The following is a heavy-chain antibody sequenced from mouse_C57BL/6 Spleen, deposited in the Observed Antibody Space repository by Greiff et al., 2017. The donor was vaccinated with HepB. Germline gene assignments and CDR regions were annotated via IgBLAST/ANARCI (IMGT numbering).Heavy chain of an antibody. J-gene: IGHJ3*01. Sequence: EVKLQQSGPELVKPGASVKISCKASGYSFTGYYMNWVKQSPEKSLEWIGEINPSTGGTTYNQKFKAKATLTVDKSSSTAYMQLKSLTSEDSAVYYCARPYGSRPPWFAYWGQGTLVTVSA. CDR3: ARPYGSRPPWFAY. V-gene: IGHV1-42*01. D-gene: IGHD1-1*01. CDR1: GYSFTGYY. CDR2: INPSTGGT.